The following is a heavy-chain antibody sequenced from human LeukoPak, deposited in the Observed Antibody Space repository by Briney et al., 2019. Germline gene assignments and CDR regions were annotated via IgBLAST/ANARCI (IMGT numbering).Heavy chain of an antibody. Sequence: GSLRLSCRASGFTFSTYAMTWVRQTPGKGLEWASGIRGDGFSTYYADSVKGRFTISRENSENTLYLQMNSLRAEDTALYYCAKDTRGIRFLEWSAGVDVWGKGTTVTVSS. CDR2: IRGDGFST. CDR1: GFTFSTYA. CDR3: AKDTRGIRFLEWSAGVDV. J-gene: IGHJ6*04. D-gene: IGHD3-3*01. V-gene: IGHV3-23*01.